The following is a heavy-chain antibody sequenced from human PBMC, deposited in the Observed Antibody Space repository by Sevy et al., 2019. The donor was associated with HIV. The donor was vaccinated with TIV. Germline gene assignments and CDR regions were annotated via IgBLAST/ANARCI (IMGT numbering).Heavy chain of an antibody. CDR3: AKDRVSGTYYTGDFDY. CDR1: GFTFGDYA. D-gene: IGHD3-10*01. V-gene: IGHV3-49*04. CDR2: IRSKAHGGTT. Sequence: GGSLRLSCTASGFTFGDYAMGWVRQAPGKGLEWVGFIRSKAHGGTTEYAASVKGRFTISRDSSKNTLYLQMNSLRAEDTAVYYCAKDRVSGTYYTGDFDYWGQGTLVTVSS. J-gene: IGHJ4*02.